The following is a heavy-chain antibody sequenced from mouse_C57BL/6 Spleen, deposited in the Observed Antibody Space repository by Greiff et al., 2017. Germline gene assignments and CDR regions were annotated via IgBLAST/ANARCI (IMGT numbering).Heavy chain of an antibody. CDR3: AMITTVVAEAMDY. D-gene: IGHD1-1*01. J-gene: IGHJ4*01. Sequence: VQLQQPGAELVMPGASVKLSCKASGYTFTSYWMHWVKQRPGQGLEWIGEIDPSDSYTNYNQKFKGKSTLTVDKSSSTAYMQLSSLTSEDSAVYYCAMITTVVAEAMDYWGQGTSVTVSS. V-gene: IGHV1-69*01. CDR2: IDPSDSYT. CDR1: GYTFTSYW.